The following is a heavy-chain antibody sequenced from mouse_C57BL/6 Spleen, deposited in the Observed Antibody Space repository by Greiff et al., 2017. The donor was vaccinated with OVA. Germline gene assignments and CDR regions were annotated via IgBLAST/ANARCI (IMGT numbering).Heavy chain of an antibody. J-gene: IGHJ3*01. D-gene: IGHD1-1*01. V-gene: IGHV3-6*01. CDR1: GYSITSGYY. CDR2: ISYDGSN. CDR3: ARGGLYGSSPPLAY. Sequence: EVQLQESGPGLVKPSQSLSLTCSVTGYSITSGYYWNWIRQFPGNKLEWMGYISYDGSNNYNPSLKNRISITRDTSKNQFFLKLNSVTTEDTATYYCARGGLYGSSPPLAYWGQGTLVTVSA.